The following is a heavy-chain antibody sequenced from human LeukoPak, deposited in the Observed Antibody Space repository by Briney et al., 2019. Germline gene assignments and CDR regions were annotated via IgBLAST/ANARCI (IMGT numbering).Heavy chain of an antibody. CDR3: ARDGESGSYFDY. D-gene: IGHD1-26*01. Sequence: GGSLRLSCAATGFTFSSYWMNWARQAPGKGLERVASINHNGNVNYYVDSVKGRFTISRDNAKNSLYLQMSNLRAEDTAVYYCARDGESGSYFDYWGQGTLVTVSS. CDR1: GFTFSSYW. J-gene: IGHJ4*02. V-gene: IGHV3-7*03. CDR2: INHNGNVN.